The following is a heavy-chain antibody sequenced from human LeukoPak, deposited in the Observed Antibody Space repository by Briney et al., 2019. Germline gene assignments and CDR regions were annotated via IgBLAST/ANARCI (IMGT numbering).Heavy chain of an antibody. CDR3: AKEGFSSTSFYPYYYYHIDL. V-gene: IGHV1-2*02. J-gene: IGHJ6*04. CDR2: INPNSGGT. CDR1: GYTFTGYY. D-gene: IGHD2-2*01. Sequence: ASVKVSCKASGYTFTGYYMHWVRQAPGQGLEWMGWINPNSGGTNYAQKFQGRVTMTRDTSISTAYMELSRLRSDDTAVYYCAKEGFSSTSFYPYYYYHIDLWGKRTTVTLSS.